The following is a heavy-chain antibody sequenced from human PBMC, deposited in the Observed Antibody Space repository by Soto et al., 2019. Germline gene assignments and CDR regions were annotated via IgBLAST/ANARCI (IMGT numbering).Heavy chain of an antibody. D-gene: IGHD3-10*01. J-gene: IGHJ4*02. CDR2: TYYRSKWYN. CDR1: GDSVSSNSAA. Sequence: SQTLSLTCAISGDSVSSNSAAWNWIRQSPSRGLEWLGRTYYRSKWYNDYAVSVKSRITINPDTSKNQFSLQLNSVTPEDTAVCYCARDRDPMVRGVIITADAYFDYWGQGTLVTVSS. CDR3: ARDRDPMVRGVIITADAYFDY. V-gene: IGHV6-1*01.